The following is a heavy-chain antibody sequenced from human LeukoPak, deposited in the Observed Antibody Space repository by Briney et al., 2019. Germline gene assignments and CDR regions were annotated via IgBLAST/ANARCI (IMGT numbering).Heavy chain of an antibody. CDR1: GYTFTGYY. Sequence: ASVKVSCKASGYTFTGYYMHWVRQAPGQGLEWMGWINPNSGGTNYAQKFQGRVTMTRDTSISTAYMELSRLRPDDTAVYYCARLRIVVVPAAKGRYFDYWGQGTLVTVSS. CDR3: ARLRIVVVPAAKGRYFDY. J-gene: IGHJ4*02. D-gene: IGHD2-2*01. V-gene: IGHV1-2*02. CDR2: INPNSGGT.